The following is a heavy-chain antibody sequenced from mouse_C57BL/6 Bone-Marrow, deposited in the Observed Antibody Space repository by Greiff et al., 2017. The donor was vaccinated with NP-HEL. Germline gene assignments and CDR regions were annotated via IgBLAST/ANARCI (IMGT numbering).Heavy chain of an antibody. V-gene: IGHV1-64*01. CDR3: ARATVVATRFAY. CDR2: IHPNSGST. J-gene: IGHJ3*01. Sequence: QVHVKQPGAELVKPGASVKLSCKASGYTFTSYWMHWVKQRPGQGLEWIGMIHPNSGSTNYNEKFKSKATLTVDKSSSTAYMQLSSLTSEDSAVYYCARATVVATRFAYWGQGTLVTVSA. D-gene: IGHD1-1*01. CDR1: GYTFTSYW.